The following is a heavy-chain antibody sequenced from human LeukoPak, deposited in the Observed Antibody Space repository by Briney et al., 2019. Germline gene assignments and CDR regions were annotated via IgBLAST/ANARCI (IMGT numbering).Heavy chain of an antibody. D-gene: IGHD5-12*01. CDR1: GGSISSYY. J-gene: IGHJ6*02. CDR3: ARGRGYNYGMDV. CDR2: IYYSGST. V-gene: IGHV4-59*01. Sequence: SETLSLTCTVSGGSISSYYWSWIRQPPGKGLEWIGYIYYSGSTNYNPSLKSRVIISVDTSKNQFSLKLSSVTAADTAVYYCARGRGYNYGMDVWGQGTTVTVSS.